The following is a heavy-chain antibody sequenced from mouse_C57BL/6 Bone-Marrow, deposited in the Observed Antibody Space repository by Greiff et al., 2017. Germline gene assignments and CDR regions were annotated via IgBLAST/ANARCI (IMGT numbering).Heavy chain of an antibody. Sequence: EVQLQQSVAELVRPGASVKLSCTASGFTFKNTSMPWVQQRPEQGLEWIGSISPADGNTNYAPKFQGKATITEDTSSNTAYLQLSRLTSEDTAMYYCAPYGSRAYWGQGTLVTVSA. J-gene: IGHJ3*01. CDR1: GFTFKNTS. CDR3: APYGSRAY. D-gene: IGHD1-1*01. CDR2: ISPADGNT. V-gene: IGHV14-3*01.